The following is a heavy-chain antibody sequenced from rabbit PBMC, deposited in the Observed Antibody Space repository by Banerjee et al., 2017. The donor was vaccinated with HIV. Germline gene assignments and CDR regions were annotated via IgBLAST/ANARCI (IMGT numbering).Heavy chain of an antibody. CDR2: IDPVFGST. CDR3: VRDRGYASSSGYYSRYGMDL. V-gene: IGHV1S7*01. Sequence: QLKETGGGLVQPGGSLKLSCKASGFDFSSYGVSWVRQAPGKGLEWIGYIDPVFGSTYYASWVNGRFTISSHNAQNTLYLQLNSLTAADTATYFCVRDRGYASSSGYYSRYGMDLWGPGTLVTVS. CDR1: GFDFSSYG. J-gene: IGHJ6*01. D-gene: IGHD1-1*01.